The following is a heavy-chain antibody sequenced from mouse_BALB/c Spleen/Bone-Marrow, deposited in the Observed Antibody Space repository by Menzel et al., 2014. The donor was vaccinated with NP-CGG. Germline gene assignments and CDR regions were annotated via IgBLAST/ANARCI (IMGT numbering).Heavy chain of an antibody. V-gene: IGHV4-1*02. Sequence: DVMLVESGGGLVQPGGSLKLSCAVSGFDLSRYWMSWVRQAPGKGLEWIGEINPESSTINYTPSLKDKFIISRDNAKNTLYLQMSKVRSEDTALYYCARLGYYGMMAFWGQGTSVTVSS. D-gene: IGHD1-1*01. CDR3: ARLGYYGMMAF. CDR2: INPESSTI. CDR1: GFDLSRYW. J-gene: IGHJ4*01.